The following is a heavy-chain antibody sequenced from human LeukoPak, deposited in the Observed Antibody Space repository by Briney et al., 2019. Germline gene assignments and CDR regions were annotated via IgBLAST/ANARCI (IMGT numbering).Heavy chain of an antibody. D-gene: IGHD5-12*01. CDR1: GFTFSSYS. V-gene: IGHV3-48*01. CDR3: ARDHRYAFDN. CDR2: IGISSGNT. Sequence: GGSLRLSCAASGFTFSSYSVNWVRQAPGKGLEWISYIGISSGNTKYADSVKGRFTISRDKARNSLYLQMNSLRVEDTAVYYCARDHRYAFDNWGHGTLVNVSS. J-gene: IGHJ4*01.